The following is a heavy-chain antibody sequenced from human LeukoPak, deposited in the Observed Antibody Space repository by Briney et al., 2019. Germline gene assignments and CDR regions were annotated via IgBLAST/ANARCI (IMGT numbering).Heavy chain of an antibody. J-gene: IGHJ3*02. Sequence: SETLSLTCTVSGGSISPYYWSWIRQPAGKGLEWIGRIYISGITNYNPSLKSRVTMSVDSSKNQFSLKLSSVTAADTAVYYCARAKDNYRGNDAFDIWGQGTMVTVSS. D-gene: IGHD4/OR15-4a*01. CDR3: ARAKDNYRGNDAFDI. V-gene: IGHV4-4*07. CDR1: GGSISPYY. CDR2: IYISGIT.